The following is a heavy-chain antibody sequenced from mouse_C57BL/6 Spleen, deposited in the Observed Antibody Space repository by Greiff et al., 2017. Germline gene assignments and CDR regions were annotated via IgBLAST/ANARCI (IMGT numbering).Heavy chain of an antibody. J-gene: IGHJ1*03. CDR2: INPNNGGT. CDR1: GYTFTDYY. V-gene: IGHV1-26*01. CDR3: ARSPDGWYFDV. D-gene: IGHD1-1*01. Sequence: VQLQQSGPELVKPGASVKISCKASGYTFTDYYMNWVKQSHGKSLEWIGDINPNNGGTSYNQKFKGKATLTVDKSSSTAYMELRSLTSEDSAVYYCARSPDGWYFDVWGTGTTVTVSS.